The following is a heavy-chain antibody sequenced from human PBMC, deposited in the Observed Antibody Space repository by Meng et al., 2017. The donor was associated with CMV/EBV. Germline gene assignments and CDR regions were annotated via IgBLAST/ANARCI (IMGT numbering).Heavy chain of an antibody. CDR1: GGSVSRYHYY. J-gene: IGHJ4*02. CDR2: IYKSGST. V-gene: IGHV4-61*01. CDR3: ARDNLGGSYDY. D-gene: IGHD1-26*01. Sequence: TVSGGSVSRYHYYWTWIRQPPGKGLEWIGYIYKSGSTNYNPSLKSRVTISADTSKNQFSLKLSSVTAADTAVYYCARDNLGGSYDYWGQGTLVTVSS.